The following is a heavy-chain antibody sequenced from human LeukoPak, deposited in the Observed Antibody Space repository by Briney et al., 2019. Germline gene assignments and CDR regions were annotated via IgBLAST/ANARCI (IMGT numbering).Heavy chain of an antibody. D-gene: IGHD1-26*01. V-gene: IGHV1-69*06. Sequence: GASVKVSCKASVGTFSIYAISWVRQAPGQGLEWMGGIIPIFCTANYAQKIQGRVTITADKSTSTAYMELSSLRSEDTAVYYCARGDRWELGSGQSYWGQGTLVTVSS. CDR1: VGTFSIYA. J-gene: IGHJ4*02. CDR2: IIPIFCTA. CDR3: ARGDRWELGSGQSY.